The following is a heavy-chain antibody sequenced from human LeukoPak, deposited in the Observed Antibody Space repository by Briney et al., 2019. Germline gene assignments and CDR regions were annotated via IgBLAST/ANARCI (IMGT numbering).Heavy chain of an antibody. J-gene: IGHJ3*02. D-gene: IGHD2-15*01. CDR3: ARGWDAFDI. V-gene: IGHV3-48*02. CDR2: ISSSSSTT. CDR1: GFTFSSYS. Sequence: GGSLRLSCAASGFTFSSYSMNWVRQAPGKGLEWVSYISSSSSTTYYADSVKGRFTISRDNAKNSLYLQVNSLRDEDTAVYYCARGWDAFDIWGQGTMVTVSS.